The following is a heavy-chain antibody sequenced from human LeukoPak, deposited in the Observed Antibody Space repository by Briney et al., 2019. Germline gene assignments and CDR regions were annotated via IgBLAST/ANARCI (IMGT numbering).Heavy chain of an antibody. CDR2: IWYDGSNK. CDR3: ASLDYYDSSGSDY. J-gene: IGHJ4*02. D-gene: IGHD3-22*01. Sequence: GGSLRLSCAASGFTFSSYGMHWVRQAPGKGLEGVAVIWYDGSNKYYADSVKGRFTISRDNSKNTLYLQMNSLRAEDTAVYYCASLDYYDSSGSDYWGQGTLVTVSS. CDR1: GFTFSSYG. V-gene: IGHV3-33*01.